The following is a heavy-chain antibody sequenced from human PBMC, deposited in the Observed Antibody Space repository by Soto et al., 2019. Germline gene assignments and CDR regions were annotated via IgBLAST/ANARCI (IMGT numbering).Heavy chain of an antibody. CDR1: GFTFSSYG. CDR3: ARDPIYGSGSARRYYFDY. J-gene: IGHJ4*02. CDR2: IWYDGSNK. D-gene: IGHD3-10*01. V-gene: IGHV3-33*01. Sequence: GGSLRLSCAASGFTFSSYGMHWVRQAPGKGLEWVAVIWYDGSNKYYADSVKGRFTISRDNSKNTLYLQMNSLRAEDTAVYYCARDPIYGSGSARRYYFDYWGQGTLVTVSS.